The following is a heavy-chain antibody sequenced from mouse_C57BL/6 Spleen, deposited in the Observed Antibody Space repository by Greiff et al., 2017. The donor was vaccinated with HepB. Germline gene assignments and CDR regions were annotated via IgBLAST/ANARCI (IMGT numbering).Heavy chain of an antibody. CDR1: GYTFTRYT. V-gene: IGHV1-4*01. CDR3: ARGEPHYYAMDY. Sequence: QVQLQQSGAELARPGASVKMSCKASGYTFTRYTMHWVKQRPGQGLEWIGYINPSSGYTKYNQKFKDKATLTADKSSSTAYMQLSSLTSEDSAVYYCARGEPHYYAMDYWGQGTSVTVSS. CDR2: INPSSGYT. J-gene: IGHJ4*01.